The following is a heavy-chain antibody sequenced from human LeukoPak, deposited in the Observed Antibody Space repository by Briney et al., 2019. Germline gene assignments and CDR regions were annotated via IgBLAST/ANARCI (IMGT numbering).Heavy chain of an antibody. CDR1: GGSISSSSYY. J-gene: IGHJ3*02. Sequence: SETLSLTCTVSGGSISSSSYYWGWIRQPPGKGLEWIGSIYYSGSTYYNPSLKSRVTISVDTSKNQFSLKLSSVTAADTAVYYCARGPYGDYADAFDIWGQGTMVTVSS. D-gene: IGHD4-17*01. V-gene: IGHV4-39*07. CDR2: IYYSGST. CDR3: ARGPYGDYADAFDI.